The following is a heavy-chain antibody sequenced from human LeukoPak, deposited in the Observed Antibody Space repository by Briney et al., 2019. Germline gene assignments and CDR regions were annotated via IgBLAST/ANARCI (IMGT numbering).Heavy chain of an antibody. CDR3: ARGFPSFWSGYSDYYYYYYMDV. Sequence: PSETLSLTCAVYGGSFSGYYWSWIRQPPGKGLEWIGEINHSGSTNYNPSLKSRVTISVDTSKNQFSLKLSSVTAADTAVYYCARGFPSFWSGYSDYYYYYYMDVWGKGTTVTVSS. CDR1: GGSFSGYY. J-gene: IGHJ6*03. D-gene: IGHD3-3*01. CDR2: INHSGST. V-gene: IGHV4-34*01.